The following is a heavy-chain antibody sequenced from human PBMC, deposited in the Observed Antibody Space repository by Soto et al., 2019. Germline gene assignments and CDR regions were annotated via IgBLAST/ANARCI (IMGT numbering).Heavy chain of an antibody. CDR1: GFSLSTSGMC. Sequence: GPTLVNPTQTLTLTCTFSGFSLSTSGMCVGWIRQPPGKALEWLALIDWDDDKYYSTSLKTRLTISKDTSKNQVVLTMTNMDPVDTATYYCARLGVVGATRGLVYWGQGALVTVSS. D-gene: IGHD1-26*01. V-gene: IGHV2-70*01. CDR3: ARLGVVGATRGLVY. J-gene: IGHJ4*02. CDR2: IDWDDDK.